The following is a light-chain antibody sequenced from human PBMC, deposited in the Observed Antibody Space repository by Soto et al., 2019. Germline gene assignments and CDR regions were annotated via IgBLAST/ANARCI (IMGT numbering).Light chain of an antibody. V-gene: IGKV1-39*01. CDR2: AAS. J-gene: IGKJ1*01. CDR3: QQSYNIPRAT. CDR1: HSISIY. Sequence: QMTQSPSDLSAYGGDRFTITCRSSHSISIYLNWYQQKPPKAPKVXXYAASSLQSGVPPRFSGSGSATDFTPTTSSLQPQDFATYFCQQSYNIPRATFGQGTKVDIK.